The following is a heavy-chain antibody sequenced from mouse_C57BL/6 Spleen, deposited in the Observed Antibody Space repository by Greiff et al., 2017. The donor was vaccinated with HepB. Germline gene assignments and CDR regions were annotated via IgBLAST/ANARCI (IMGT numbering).Heavy chain of an antibody. CDR3: ARADYLDY. CDR1: GYTFTDYY. V-gene: IGHV1-26*01. J-gene: IGHJ2*01. CDR2: INPNNGGT. D-gene: IGHD1-1*02. Sequence: EVQLQQSGPELVKPGASVKISCKASGYTFTDYYMNWVKQSHGKSLEWIGDINPNNGGTSYNQKFKGKATLTVDKSSSTAYMELRSLTSEDSAVYYCARADYLDYGGQGTTLTVSS.